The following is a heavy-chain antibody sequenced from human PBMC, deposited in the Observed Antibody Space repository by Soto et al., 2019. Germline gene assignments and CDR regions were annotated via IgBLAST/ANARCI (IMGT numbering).Heavy chain of an antibody. D-gene: IGHD1-26*01. CDR1: GGTFSSYA. CDR3: AGSGSYYYGMDF. Sequence: SVKVSCKASGGTFSSYAISWVRQAPGQGLEWMGGIIPIFGTANYAQKFQGRVTITADESTSTAYMELSSLRSEDTAVYYCAGSGSYYYGMDFWGQGTTVTVSS. V-gene: IGHV1-69*13. J-gene: IGHJ6*02. CDR2: IIPIFGTA.